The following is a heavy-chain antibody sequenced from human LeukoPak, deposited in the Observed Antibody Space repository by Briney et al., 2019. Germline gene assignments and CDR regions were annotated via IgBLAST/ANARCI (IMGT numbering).Heavy chain of an antibody. CDR1: GFTFSSYT. V-gene: IGHV3-21*01. Sequence: GGSLRLSCAASGFTFSSYTMNWVRQAPGKGLEWVSIISSGSSYIHYADSVKGRFTISRDNAKNSLYLQMNSLRAEDTAVYYCARVGSSGWRYWGQGTLVTVSS. D-gene: IGHD6-19*01. J-gene: IGHJ4*02. CDR3: ARVGSSGWRY. CDR2: ISSGSSYI.